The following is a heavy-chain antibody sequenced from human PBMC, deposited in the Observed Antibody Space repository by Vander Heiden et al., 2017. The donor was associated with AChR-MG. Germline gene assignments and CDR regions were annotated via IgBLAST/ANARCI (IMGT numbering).Heavy chain of an antibody. D-gene: IGHD1-7*01. J-gene: IGHJ4*02. CDR3: AKVLRGTTDAFDY. CDR2: ISGSGGST. Sequence: EVQLLESGGGLVQPGGSLRLSCAAPGFTFSGYARSWGRQGPGKGLGWVSAISGSGGSTYYADSVKGRFTISRDNSKNTLYLQMNSLRAEDTAVYYCAKVLRGTTDAFDYWGQGTLVTVSS. CDR1: GFTFSGYA. V-gene: IGHV3-23*01.